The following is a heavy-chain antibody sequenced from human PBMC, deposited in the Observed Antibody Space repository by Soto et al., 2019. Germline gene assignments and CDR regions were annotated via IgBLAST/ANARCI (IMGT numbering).Heavy chain of an antibody. Sequence: GGSLRLSCAASGFTFDSCVMSWVRQAPGKGLEWLSLISGSGRYTDYADSVKGRFTISRDNSKNTLYLQMNSLRVEDTAVYYCAKAYDSSGYYWEGFYYYYGMDVWGQGTTVTVSS. CDR2: ISGSGRYT. V-gene: IGHV3-23*01. D-gene: IGHD3-22*01. J-gene: IGHJ6*02. CDR3: AKAYDSSGYYWEGFYYYYGMDV. CDR1: GFTFDSCV.